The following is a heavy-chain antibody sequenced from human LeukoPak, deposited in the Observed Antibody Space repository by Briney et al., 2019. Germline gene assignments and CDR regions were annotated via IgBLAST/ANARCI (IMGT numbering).Heavy chain of an antibody. CDR2: ISYDGSNK. Sequence: PGGSLRLSCAASGFTFSSYAMHWVRQAPGKGLEWVAVISYDGSNKYYADSVKGRFTISRDNSKNTLYLQMNSLRAEDTAVYYCARDPSYGDPEDSPLDYWGQGTLVTVSS. J-gene: IGHJ4*02. D-gene: IGHD4-17*01. V-gene: IGHV3-30-3*01. CDR1: GFTFSSYA. CDR3: ARDPSYGDPEDSPLDY.